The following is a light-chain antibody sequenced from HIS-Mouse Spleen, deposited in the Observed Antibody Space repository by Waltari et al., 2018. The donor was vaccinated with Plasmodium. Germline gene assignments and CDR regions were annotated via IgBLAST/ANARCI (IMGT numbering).Light chain of an antibody. Sequence: QSALTQPPSASGPPGQSVTISCTGTSSAVGAYNYVSWYQQHPGKAPNLMIYEVSRRPSGVPDRFSGSKSGNTASLTVSGLQAEDEADYYCSSYAGSNNLVFGGGTKLTVL. CDR2: EVS. V-gene: IGLV2-8*01. J-gene: IGLJ2*01. CDR1: SSAVGAYNY. CDR3: SSYAGSNNLV.